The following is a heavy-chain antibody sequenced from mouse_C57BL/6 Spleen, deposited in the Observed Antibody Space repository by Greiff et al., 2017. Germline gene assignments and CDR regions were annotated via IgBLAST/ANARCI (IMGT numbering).Heavy chain of an antibody. D-gene: IGHD2-3*01. J-gene: IGHJ4*01. CDR3: ARHDGYLIMDY. CDR1: GFSLTSYG. Sequence: VMLVESGPGLVAPSQSLSITCTVSGFSLTSYGVHWVRQPPGKGLEWLVVIWSDGSTTYNSALKSRLCISKDNSKSQVFLKMNSHLTNYTAMYYCARHDGYLIMDYWGQGTSVTVSS. CDR2: IWSDGST. V-gene: IGHV2-6-1*01.